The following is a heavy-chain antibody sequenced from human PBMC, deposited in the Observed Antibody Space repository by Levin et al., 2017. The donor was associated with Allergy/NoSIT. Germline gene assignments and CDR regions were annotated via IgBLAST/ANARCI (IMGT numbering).Heavy chain of an antibody. CDR3: ARGGSLMGSYFDY. V-gene: IGHV3-30-3*01. CDR2: ISYDGSNK. J-gene: IGHJ4*02. Sequence: GESLKISCAASGFTFSSYAMHWVRQAPGKGLEWVAVISYDGSNKYYADSVKGRFTISRDNSKNTLYLQMNSLRAEDTAVYYCARGGSLMGSYFDYWGQGTLVTVSS. CDR1: GFTFSSYA. D-gene: IGHD2-8*01.